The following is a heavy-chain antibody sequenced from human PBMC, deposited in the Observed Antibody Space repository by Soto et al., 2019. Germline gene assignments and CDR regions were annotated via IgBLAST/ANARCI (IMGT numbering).Heavy chain of an antibody. J-gene: IGHJ3*02. Sequence: GGSLRLSCAASGFTVSSNYMSWVRQAPGKGLERVSVIYSGGSTYYADSVKGRFTISRDNSKNTLYLQMNSLRAEDTAVYYCARGVAVAGYAFDIWGQGTIVTVSS. CDR3: ARGVAVAGYAFDI. V-gene: IGHV3-53*01. CDR1: GFTVSSNY. D-gene: IGHD6-19*01. CDR2: IYSGGST.